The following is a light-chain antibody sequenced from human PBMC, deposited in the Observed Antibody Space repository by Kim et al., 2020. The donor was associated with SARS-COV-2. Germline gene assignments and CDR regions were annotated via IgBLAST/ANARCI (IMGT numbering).Light chain of an antibody. Sequence: QSVLTQPPSVSVAPGQMVTISCTGSSSNIGAGYDVHWYQQLPGTAPKLLIYGNSNRPSGVPDRFSGSKSGTSASLAITGLQAEDEADYYRQSYDSSLSGSKVFGGGTKVTVL. J-gene: IGLJ2*01. V-gene: IGLV1-40*01. CDR3: QSYDSSLSGSKV. CDR1: SSNIGAGYD. CDR2: GNS.